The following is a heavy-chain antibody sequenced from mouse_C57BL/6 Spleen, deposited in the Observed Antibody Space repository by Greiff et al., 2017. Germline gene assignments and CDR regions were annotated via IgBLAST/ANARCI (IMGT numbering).Heavy chain of an antibody. D-gene: IGHD1-1*01. CDR2: IYPGDGDT. V-gene: IGHV1-82*01. CDR3: ARWNLTGFAY. CDR1: GYAFSSSW. Sequence: VQLQQSGPELVKPGASVKISCKASGYAFSSSWMNWVKQRPGKGLEWIGRIYPGDGDTNYNGKFKGKATLTADKSSSTAYMQLSSLTSEDSAVYFCARWNLTGFAYWGQGTLVTVSA. J-gene: IGHJ3*01.